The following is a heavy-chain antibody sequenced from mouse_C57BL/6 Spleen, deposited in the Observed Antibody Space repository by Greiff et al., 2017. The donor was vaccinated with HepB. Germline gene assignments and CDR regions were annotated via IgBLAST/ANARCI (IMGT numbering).Heavy chain of an antibody. CDR1: GFTFSNYW. CDR2: IRLKSDNYAT. J-gene: IGHJ2*01. D-gene: IGHD6-1*01. V-gene: IGHV6-3*01. Sequence: EVQLQESGGGLVQPGGSMKLSCVASGFTFSNYWMNWVRQSPEKGLEWVAQIRLKSDNYATHYAESVKGRFTISRDDSKSSVYLQMNNLRAEDTGIYYCTRLPNYFDYWGQGTTLTVSS. CDR3: TRLPNYFDY.